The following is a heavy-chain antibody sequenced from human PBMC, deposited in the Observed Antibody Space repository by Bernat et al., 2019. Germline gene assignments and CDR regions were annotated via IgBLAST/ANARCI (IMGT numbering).Heavy chain of an antibody. Sequence: VQVVESGGDLVQPGGSLRLSCAASGFTFSDYYMSWIRQAPGKGLEWVSYISSSGSTIYYADSVKGRFTISRDNAKNSLYLQMNSLRAEDTAVYYCARDGGVDRYSSGWYGYNWFDPWGQGTLVTVSS. CDR2: ISSSGSTI. CDR1: GFTFSDYY. V-gene: IGHV3-11*01. D-gene: IGHD6-19*01. CDR3: ARDGGVDRYSSGWYGYNWFDP. J-gene: IGHJ5*02.